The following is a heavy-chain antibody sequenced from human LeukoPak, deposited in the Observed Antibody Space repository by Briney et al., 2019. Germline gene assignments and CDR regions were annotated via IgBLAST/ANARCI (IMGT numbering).Heavy chain of an antibody. CDR1: GYTFTNYG. CDR3: ARDPRVSYSSSWYEGFDY. CDR2: ISAYNGNT. J-gene: IGHJ4*02. V-gene: IGHV1-18*01. D-gene: IGHD6-13*01. Sequence: GASVKVSCKTSGYTFTNYGLSWVRQAPGQGLEWMGWISAYNGNTNYAQKLQGRVTMTTDTSTSTAYMELRSLRSDDTAVYYCARDPRVSYSSSWYEGFDYWGQGTLVTVSS.